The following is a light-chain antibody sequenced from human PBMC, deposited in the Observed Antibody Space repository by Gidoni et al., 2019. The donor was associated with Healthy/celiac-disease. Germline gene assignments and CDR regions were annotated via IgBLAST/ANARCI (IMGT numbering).Light chain of an antibody. CDR3: QQRSNWPRLT. Sequence: SQNFSSYLAWYQQKPGQAPRLLIYDASNRATAIPDRFSGSGSGKDFTLTISSLEPEDFAVYYCQQRSNWPRLTFGGGTKVEIK. V-gene: IGKV3-11*01. J-gene: IGKJ4*01. CDR1: QNFSSY. CDR2: DAS.